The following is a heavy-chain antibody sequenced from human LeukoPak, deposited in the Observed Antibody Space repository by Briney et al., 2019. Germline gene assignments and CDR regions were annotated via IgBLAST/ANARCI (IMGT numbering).Heavy chain of an antibody. CDR2: ISGSGGST. CDR3: AKDLSEGYFDWSKAVFDY. Sequence: PGGSLRLSCAASGFTFSSYAMSWVRQAPGKGLEWVSAISGSGGSTYYADSVKGRFTISRDNSKNTLYLQMNSLRAEGTAVYYCAKDLSEGYFDWSKAVFDYWGQGTLVTVSS. V-gene: IGHV3-23*01. CDR1: GFTFSSYA. D-gene: IGHD3-9*01. J-gene: IGHJ4*02.